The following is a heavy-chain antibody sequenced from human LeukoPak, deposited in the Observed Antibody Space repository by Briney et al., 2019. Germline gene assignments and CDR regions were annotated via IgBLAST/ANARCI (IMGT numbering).Heavy chain of an antibody. V-gene: IGHV3-30*02. CDR2: IRYDGSNK. D-gene: IGHD6-19*01. CDR3: AKGSSLAVASFDY. J-gene: IGHJ4*02. CDR1: GFTFSSYG. Sequence: PGGSLRLSCAASGFTFSSYGMHWVRQAPGKGLEWVAFIRYDGSNKYYADSVKGRFTISRDNSKNTLYLQMNSLRAEDTAVYYCAKGSSLAVASFDYWGQGTLVTVSS.